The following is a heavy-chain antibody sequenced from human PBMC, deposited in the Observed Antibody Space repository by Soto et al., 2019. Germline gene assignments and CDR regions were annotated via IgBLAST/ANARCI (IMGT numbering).Heavy chain of an antibody. V-gene: IGHV3-23*01. CDR1: GFTFSSYA. CDR3: AKVRSSSPLRVYDY. D-gene: IGHD6-6*01. CDR2: ISGSGGST. J-gene: IGHJ4*02. Sequence: PGGSLRLSCAGSGFTFSSYAMSWVRQAPGKGLEWVSAISGSGGSTYYADSVKGRFTISRDNSKNTLYLQMNSLRAEDTAVYYCAKVRSSSPLRVYDYWGQGTVVTVSS.